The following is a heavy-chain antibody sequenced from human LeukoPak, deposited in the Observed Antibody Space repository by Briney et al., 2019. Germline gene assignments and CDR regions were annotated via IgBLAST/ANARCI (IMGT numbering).Heavy chain of an antibody. J-gene: IGHJ2*01. D-gene: IGHD3-10*01. CDR2: TYYRSKWYN. V-gene: IGHV6-1*01. Sequence: SETLSLTCAISGDSISSNSAAWNWIRQSPSRGLEWLGRTYYRSKWYNDYAVSVKSRITITPNTSKNHYSTALSSVTPEDTALYYCASSLYGESYWHIDLWGRGTLVTVSS. CDR1: GDSISSNSAA. CDR3: ASSLYGESYWHIDL.